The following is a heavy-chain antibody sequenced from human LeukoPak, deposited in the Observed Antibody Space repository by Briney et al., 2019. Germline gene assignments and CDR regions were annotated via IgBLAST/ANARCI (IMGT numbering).Heavy chain of an antibody. V-gene: IGHV3-30*03. CDR1: GFTFSSYG. D-gene: IGHD6-6*01. CDR2: ISYDGSNK. Sequence: PGRSLRLSCAASGFTFSSYGMHWVRQAPGKGLEWVAVISYDGSNKYYADSVKGRFTISRDNSKNTLYLQMNSLRAEDTAVYYCARDRAARPFDYWGQGTLVTVSS. CDR3: ARDRAARPFDY. J-gene: IGHJ4*02.